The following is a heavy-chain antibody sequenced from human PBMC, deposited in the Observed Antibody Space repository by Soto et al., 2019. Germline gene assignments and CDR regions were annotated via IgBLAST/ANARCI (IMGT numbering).Heavy chain of an antibody. D-gene: IGHD4-17*01. CDR3: ARVIDYGDYGWAY. CDR2: INAGNGNT. Sequence: QVQLVQSGAEVKKPGASVKVSCKASGYTFTSYAMHWVRQAPGQRLEWMGWINAGNGNTKYSQKFQGRVTITRDTSASTAYMELSSLRSEDTAVDYWARVIDYGDYGWAYWGQGTLVTVSS. CDR1: GYTFTSYA. J-gene: IGHJ4*02. V-gene: IGHV1-3*01.